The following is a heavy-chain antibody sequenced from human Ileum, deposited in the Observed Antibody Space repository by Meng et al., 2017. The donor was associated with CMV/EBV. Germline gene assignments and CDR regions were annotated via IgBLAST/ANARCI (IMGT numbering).Heavy chain of an antibody. J-gene: IGHJ4*02. CDR2: IKQDGSEK. D-gene: IGHD4-11*01. V-gene: IGHV3-7*01. Sequence: ETLSLTCAASGFSFNDYWMSWVRQAPGKGLEWVANIKQDGSEKNYVDSVRGRFTISRDNAKNSLYLQMNNLRAEDTAVYYCGRDSRSRYSNSDYWGQGTLVTVSS. CDR3: GRDSRSRYSNSDY. CDR1: GFSFNDYW.